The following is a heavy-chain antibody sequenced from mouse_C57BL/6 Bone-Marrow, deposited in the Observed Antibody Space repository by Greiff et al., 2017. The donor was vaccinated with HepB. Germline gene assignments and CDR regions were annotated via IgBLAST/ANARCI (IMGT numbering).Heavy chain of an antibody. CDR3: TRSPFYYGNLWFAY. J-gene: IGHJ3*01. D-gene: IGHD2-1*01. V-gene: IGHV1-5*01. CDR2: IYPGNSDT. CDR1: GYTFTSYW. Sequence: EVQLQQSGTVLARPGASVKMSCKTSGYTFTSYWMHWVKQRPGQGLEWIGAIYPGNSDTSYNQKFKGKAKLTAVTSASTAYMELSSLTNEDSAVYYSTRSPFYYGNLWFAYWGQGTLVTVSA.